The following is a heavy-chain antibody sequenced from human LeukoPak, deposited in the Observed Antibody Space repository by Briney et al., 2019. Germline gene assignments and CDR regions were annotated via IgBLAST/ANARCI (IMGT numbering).Heavy chain of an antibody. CDR2: ISYDGSNK. D-gene: IGHD5-12*01. Sequence: GGSLRLSCAASGFTFSSYGTHWVRQAPGKGLEWVAVISYDGSNKYYADSVKGRFTISRDNSKNTLYLQMNSLRAEDTAVYYCAKDRGYDLGPDYWGQGTLVTVSS. CDR1: GFTFSSYG. J-gene: IGHJ4*02. CDR3: AKDRGYDLGPDY. V-gene: IGHV3-30*18.